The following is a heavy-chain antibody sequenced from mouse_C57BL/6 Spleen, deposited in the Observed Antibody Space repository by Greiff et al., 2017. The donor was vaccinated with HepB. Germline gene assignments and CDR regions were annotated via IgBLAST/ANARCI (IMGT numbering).Heavy chain of an antibody. D-gene: IGHD1-1*01. CDR1: GYAFTNYL. J-gene: IGHJ4*01. CDR3: ARSDGNFPYYYAMDY. Sequence: QVQLQQSGAELVRPGTSVKVSCKASGYAFTNYLIEWVKQRPGQGLEWIGVINPGSGGTNYNEKFKGKATLTADKSSSTAYMQLSSLTSEDSAVYFCARSDGNFPYYYAMDYWGQGTSVTVSS. V-gene: IGHV1-54*01. CDR2: INPGSGGT.